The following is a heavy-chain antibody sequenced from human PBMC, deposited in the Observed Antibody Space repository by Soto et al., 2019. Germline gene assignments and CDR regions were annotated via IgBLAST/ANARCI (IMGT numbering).Heavy chain of an antibody. V-gene: IGHV3-23*01. CDR1: GFTFSSYA. CDR2: ISGSGGST. D-gene: IGHD6-6*01. Sequence: EVQLLESGGGLVQPGGSLRLSCAASGFTFSSYAMSWVRQAPGKGLEWVSAISGSGGSTYYADSVKGRFTISRDNSKNTRYVQLNRRRAEDTAVYYCAAAARSNYYGGMDVWGQGTTVTVSS. J-gene: IGHJ6*02. CDR3: AAAARSNYYGGMDV.